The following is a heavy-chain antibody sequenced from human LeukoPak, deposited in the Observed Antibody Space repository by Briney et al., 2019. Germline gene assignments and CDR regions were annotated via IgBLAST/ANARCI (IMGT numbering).Heavy chain of an antibody. CDR3: ARGPAGPAAPHYFDC. CDR1: GGSISSGDYY. Sequence: SETLSLTCTVSGGSISSGDYYWRWIRQPPGKGLEWIGYIYYSGSTYYNPSLKSRVTISVDTSKNQFSLKLSSVTAADTAVYYCARGPAGPAAPHYFDCWGQGTLVTV. D-gene: IGHD2-2*01. CDR2: IYYSGST. J-gene: IGHJ4*02. V-gene: IGHV4-30-4*08.